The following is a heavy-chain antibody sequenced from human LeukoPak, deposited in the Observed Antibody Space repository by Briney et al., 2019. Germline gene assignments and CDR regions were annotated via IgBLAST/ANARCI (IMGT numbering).Heavy chain of an antibody. CDR1: GLRFSGHW. CDR2: IKQDGSEK. D-gene: IGHD3-10*01. V-gene: IGHV3-7*01. CDR3: ARAPRRGVMDV. J-gene: IGHJ6*03. Sequence: GGSLRLSCAASGLRFSGHWMSWARQAPGKGLEWVANIKQDGSEKYYVDSVKGRFTISRDNAQNSLHLQMNSLRAEDTAVYYCARAPRRGVMDVWGTETTVSVSS.